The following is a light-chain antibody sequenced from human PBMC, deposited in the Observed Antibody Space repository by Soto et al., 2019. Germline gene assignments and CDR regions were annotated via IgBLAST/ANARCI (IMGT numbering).Light chain of an antibody. V-gene: IGLV2-14*01. J-gene: IGLJ1*01. CDR2: DVI. Sequence: QSALTQPASVSGSPGQSITISCTGTSSDVGGYNYVSWYQQHPGKAPKLMIYDVINRPSGVSNRFSGSKAGNTAPLTISGLQAEDEADYYCSSYTSSSTLAYVFGTGTKLTVL. CDR3: SSYTSSSTLAYV. CDR1: SSDVGGYNY.